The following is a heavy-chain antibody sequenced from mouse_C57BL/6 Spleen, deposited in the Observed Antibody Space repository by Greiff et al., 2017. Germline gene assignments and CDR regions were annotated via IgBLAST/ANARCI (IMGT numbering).Heavy chain of an antibody. CDR2: IYPGSGST. Sequence: VQLQQPGAELVKPGASVKMSCKASDYTFTSYWITWVKQRPGQGLEWIGDIYPGSGSTNYNEKFKSKATLTVDTSSSTAYMQLSSLTSEDSAVYYCARRRGLITTVGGYFDVWGTGTTVTVSS. V-gene: IGHV1-55*01. CDR3: ARRRGLITTVGGYFDV. CDR1: DYTFTSYW. D-gene: IGHD1-1*01. J-gene: IGHJ1*03.